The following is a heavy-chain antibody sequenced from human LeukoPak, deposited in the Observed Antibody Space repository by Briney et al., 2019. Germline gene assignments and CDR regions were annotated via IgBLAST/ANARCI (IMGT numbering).Heavy chain of an antibody. CDR3: ARDEIVATTKANYYYYMDV. CDR1: GFTFSNYG. Sequence: PGGSLRLSCAASGFTFSNYGMSWVRQAPGKGLEWVANIKQDGSEKYYVDSVKGRFTISRDNAKNSLYLQMNSLRAEDTAVYYCARDEIVATTKANYYYYMDVWGKGTTVTISS. J-gene: IGHJ6*03. D-gene: IGHD5-12*01. V-gene: IGHV3-7*01. CDR2: IKQDGSEK.